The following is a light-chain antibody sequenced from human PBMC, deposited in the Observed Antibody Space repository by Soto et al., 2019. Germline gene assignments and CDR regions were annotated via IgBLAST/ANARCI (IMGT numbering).Light chain of an antibody. J-gene: IGKJ3*01. CDR2: GAS. Sequence: EIVMTQSPATLSVSPGERATLSCRASQSVSSNLAWYQQKPGQAPRLLMFGASTRATDIPARFSSTGSGTEFTLTISSLQSEDFAVYYCQQYDNWPFSFGPGTNVDIK. CDR3: QQYDNWPFS. CDR1: QSVSSN. V-gene: IGKV3-15*01.